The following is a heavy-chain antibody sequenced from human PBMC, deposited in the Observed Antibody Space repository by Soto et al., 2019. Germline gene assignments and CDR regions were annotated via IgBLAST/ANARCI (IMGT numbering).Heavy chain of an antibody. CDR3: AKDTVEEQQLPGYFDL. Sequence: EVQLVESGGGLVQPGRSLRLSCAASGFTFDDYAMHWVWQAPGKGLEGVSGISWTSGSIGYADSVKGRFTISRDNAKNSLYLQMNSLRAEDTALYYCAKDTVEEQQLPGYFDLWGRGTLVTVSS. J-gene: IGHJ2*01. CDR1: GFTFDDYA. CDR2: ISWTSGSI. V-gene: IGHV3-9*01. D-gene: IGHD6-13*01.